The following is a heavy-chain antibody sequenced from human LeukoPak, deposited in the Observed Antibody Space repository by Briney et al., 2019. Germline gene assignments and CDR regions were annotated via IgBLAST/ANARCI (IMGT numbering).Heavy chain of an antibody. CDR3: ARGPLYDSSGYYFVYFDY. D-gene: IGHD3-22*01. Sequence: KPSETLSLTCTVSGGPISNYYWSWIRQPPGKGLEWIGYIYYSGSTNYNPSLKSRVTISVETSKNQFSLKLSSVTAADTAVYYCARGPLYDSSGYYFVYFDYWGQGTLVTVSS. CDR2: IYYSGST. CDR1: GGPISNYY. V-gene: IGHV4-59*01. J-gene: IGHJ4*02.